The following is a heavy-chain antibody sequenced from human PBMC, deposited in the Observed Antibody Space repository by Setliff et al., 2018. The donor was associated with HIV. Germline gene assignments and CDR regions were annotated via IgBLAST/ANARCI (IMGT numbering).Heavy chain of an antibody. Sequence: SETLSLTCTVSGGSISSSDYYWSWIRQPAGKGLEWIGRIYTSGSTNYNPTLKSRVTISLDTSKNQFSLKLSSVTAADTAVYYCARDGNNYYDSSGYSNWFDPWGQGTLVTVSS. D-gene: IGHD3-22*01. CDR3: ARDGNNYYDSSGYSNWFDP. V-gene: IGHV4-61*02. CDR2: IYTSGST. CDR1: GGSISSSDYY. J-gene: IGHJ5*02.